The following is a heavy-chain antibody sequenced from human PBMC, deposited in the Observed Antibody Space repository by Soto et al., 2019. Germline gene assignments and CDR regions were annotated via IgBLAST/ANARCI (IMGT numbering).Heavy chain of an antibody. Sequence: QVQLVESGGGVVQPGRSLRLSCAASGFTFSTYTMHWVRQAPGKGLEWVAVISYDGSDKYYADSVKGRFAISRDDSKNALHLQMNSLRADDTAVYYCARERGYCDSTPCYHYYYYGMDVWGQGTTVTVSS. CDR3: ARERGYCDSTPCYHYYYYGMDV. D-gene: IGHD2-2*01. CDR2: ISYDGSDK. CDR1: GFTFSTYT. J-gene: IGHJ6*02. V-gene: IGHV3-30*09.